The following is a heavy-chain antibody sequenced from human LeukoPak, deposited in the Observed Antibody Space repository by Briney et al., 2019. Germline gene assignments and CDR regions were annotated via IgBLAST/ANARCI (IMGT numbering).Heavy chain of an antibody. CDR2: IYSGDSGVST. CDR1: GFSVSNTY. V-gene: IGHV3-53*04. CDR3: ARSAARLRYYYAMDV. D-gene: IGHD6-6*01. J-gene: IGHJ6*02. Sequence: PGGSLRLSCAASGFSVSNTYMSWVRQAPGKGLEWVSVIYSGDSGVSTYYADSVKGRFTISRHNSKNTLCLQMSSLRAEDTAVYFCARSAARLRYYYAMDVWGQGTTVTVCS.